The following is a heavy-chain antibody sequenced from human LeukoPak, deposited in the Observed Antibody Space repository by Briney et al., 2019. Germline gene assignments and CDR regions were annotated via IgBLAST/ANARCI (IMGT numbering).Heavy chain of an antibody. D-gene: IGHD6-6*01. Sequence: SETLSLTCAVYGGSFSGYYWSWIRQPPGKGLEWIGEINHSGSTNYNPSLKSRVTISVDTSKNQFSLKLSSVTAADTAVYYCATRSIAARPVDYWGRGTLVTVSS. CDR3: ATRSIAARPVDY. CDR1: GGSFSGYY. CDR2: INHSGST. V-gene: IGHV4-34*01. J-gene: IGHJ4*02.